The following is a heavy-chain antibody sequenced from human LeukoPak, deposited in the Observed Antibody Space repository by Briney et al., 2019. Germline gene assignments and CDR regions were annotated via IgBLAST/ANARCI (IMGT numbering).Heavy chain of an antibody. Sequence: GGSLRLSCAASGLAFSAYKMHWVRQAPRKGLVWVSRISTDGYTTDYADFVQGRFTASRDNTKNTWSLEMNSLRAEDTAVYYCARGAKDIVVVPAAIWFDPWGQGTLVTVSS. CDR3: ARGAKDIVVVPAAIWFDP. CDR2: ISTDGYTT. D-gene: IGHD2-2*01. J-gene: IGHJ5*02. CDR1: GLAFSAYK. V-gene: IGHV3-74*01.